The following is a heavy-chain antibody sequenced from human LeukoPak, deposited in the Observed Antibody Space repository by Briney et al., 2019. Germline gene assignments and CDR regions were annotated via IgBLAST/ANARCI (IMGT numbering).Heavy chain of an antibody. CDR1: GDSLTSGSRY. J-gene: IGHJ6*04. CDR3: ARCMSELDYGDYAYYVHMDV. CDR2: FYSSTRT. Sequence: PSETLSPTCTASGDSLTSGSRYWSWIRQPAGKGLEWIGHFYSSTRTTYNPSLESRVTISGDTAKNQFSLKLDSVTAADTAVYFCARCMSELDYGDYAYYVHMDVWGKGNTVTVSS. D-gene: IGHD4-17*01. V-gene: IGHV4-61*09.